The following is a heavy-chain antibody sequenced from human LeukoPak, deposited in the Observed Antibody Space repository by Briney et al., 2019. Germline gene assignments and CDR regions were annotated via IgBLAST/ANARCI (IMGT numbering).Heavy chain of an antibody. CDR3: ARTSSTSPGGGYYFDY. D-gene: IGHD2-2*01. Sequence: SSETLSLTCAVYGGSFSGYYWSWIRQPPGKGLEWIGEINHSGSTNYNPSLKSRVTISVDTSKNQFSLKLSSVTAADTAVYYCARTSSTSPGGGYYFDYWGQGTLVTVSS. CDR2: INHSGST. CDR1: GGSFSGYY. V-gene: IGHV4-34*01. J-gene: IGHJ4*02.